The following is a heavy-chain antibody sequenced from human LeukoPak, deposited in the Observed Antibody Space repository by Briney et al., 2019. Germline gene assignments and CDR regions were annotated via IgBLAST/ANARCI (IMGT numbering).Heavy chain of an antibody. D-gene: IGHD3-16*02. CDR1: GFTFSSYE. J-gene: IGHJ4*02. Sequence: GGSLRLSCAASGFTFSSYEMNWVRQAPGKGLEWVSVIYSGGSTYYADSVKGRFTISRDNSKNTLYLQMNSLRAEDTAVYYCASTTYDYVWGSYREWGQGTLVTVSS. CDR3: ASTTYDYVWGSYRE. CDR2: IYSGGST. V-gene: IGHV3-66*01.